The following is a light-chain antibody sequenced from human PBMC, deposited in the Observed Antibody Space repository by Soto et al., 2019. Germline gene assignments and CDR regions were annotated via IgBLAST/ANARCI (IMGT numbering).Light chain of an antibody. Sequence: DIQMTQSPSTLPASVGDRVTISCRASQSISSWLALSQQKPGKAPKLLIYDASSLESGVPSKFRGSGSGTDSTLTISSLQPDDFATYYCQQYNSYWTLGQGTKVDIK. J-gene: IGKJ1*01. CDR3: QQYNSYWT. CDR1: QSISSW. CDR2: DAS. V-gene: IGKV1-5*01.